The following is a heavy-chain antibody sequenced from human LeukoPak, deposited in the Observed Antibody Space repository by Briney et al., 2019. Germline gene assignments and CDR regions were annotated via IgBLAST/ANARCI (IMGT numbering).Heavy chain of an antibody. J-gene: IGHJ6*02. Sequence: PGGSLRLSCAASGFTFGDYYMSWIRQPPGKGLEWVSYISTSGSTIYYADSVKGRFTISRDNAKNSLYLQMNSLRAEDTAVYYCARADLAAAGRHFIHYYGMDVWGQGTTVTVSS. CDR3: ARADLAAAGRHFIHYYGMDV. CDR1: GFTFGDYY. D-gene: IGHD6-13*01. V-gene: IGHV3-11*01. CDR2: ISTSGSTI.